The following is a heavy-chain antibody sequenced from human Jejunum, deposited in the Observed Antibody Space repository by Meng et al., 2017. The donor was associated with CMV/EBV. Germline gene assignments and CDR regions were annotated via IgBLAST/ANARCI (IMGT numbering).Heavy chain of an antibody. CDR2: IYPGDSDT. D-gene: IGHD5-12*01. J-gene: IGHJ4*02. V-gene: IGHV5-51*01. CDR3: ARYRDSSSYFDH. Sequence: FGYSFTSAWIGWVRQMPGKGLEWMGLIYPGDSDTRYSPSFQGHVTISVDKSIATAYLQWSSLKASDTAMYYCARYRDSSSYFDHWGQATRVTVSS. CDR1: GYSFTSAW.